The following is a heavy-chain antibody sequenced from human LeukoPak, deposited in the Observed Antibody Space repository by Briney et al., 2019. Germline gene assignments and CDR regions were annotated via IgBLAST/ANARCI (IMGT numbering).Heavy chain of an antibody. CDR1: GGSTSSNY. Sequence: PSETLSLTCTVSGGSTSSNYWSSIRQPPGKGLEWIGYIYYSGSTNYNPSLKSRVTISLDTSKNQSSLKLNSVTAADTAVYYGARLVTMIRLDYWGQGTLVTVSS. CDR3: ARLVTMIRLDY. D-gene: IGHD3-10*01. V-gene: IGHV4-59*08. CDR2: IYYSGST. J-gene: IGHJ4*02.